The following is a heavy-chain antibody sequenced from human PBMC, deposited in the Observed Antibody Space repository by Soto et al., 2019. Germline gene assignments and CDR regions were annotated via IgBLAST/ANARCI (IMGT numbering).Heavy chain of an antibody. D-gene: IGHD3-22*01. Sequence: QVQLVQSGAEVKKPGSSVKVSCKASGGTFSRFAISWVRQAPGQGLEWMGGIIPIFGTANYGKNFQGRLSITADESTKTVYMDLGSLRYEDTAVYYCARPFDFDRSGYYYAYWGQGTLVSVSS. CDR1: GGTFSRFA. V-gene: IGHV1-69*01. CDR3: ARPFDFDRSGYYYAY. CDR2: IIPIFGTA. J-gene: IGHJ4*02.